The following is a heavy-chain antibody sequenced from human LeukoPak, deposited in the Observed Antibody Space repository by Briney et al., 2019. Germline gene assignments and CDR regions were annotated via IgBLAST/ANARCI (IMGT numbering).Heavy chain of an antibody. CDR1: GFTFSNYA. J-gene: IGHJ5*02. D-gene: IGHD2-2*01. CDR3: AKLPAADSAWWFDP. CDR2: ISGSGGST. V-gene: IGHV3-23*01. Sequence: GGSLRLPCAASGFTFSNYAMTWVRQAPGKGLEWVSVISGSGGSTYSADSVKGRFTISRDNSKNTLFLQMSSLRPGDTAVYYCAKLPAADSAWWFDPWGQGTLVTVSS.